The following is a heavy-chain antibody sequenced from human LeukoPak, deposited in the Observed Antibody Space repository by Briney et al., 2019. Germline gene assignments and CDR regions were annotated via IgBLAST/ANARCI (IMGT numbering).Heavy chain of an antibody. V-gene: IGHV3-53*01. D-gene: IGHD4-17*01. J-gene: IGHJ4*02. CDR3: ASGEWVTTTGRDY. CDR1: GFTLSTNY. Sequence: GGSLRLSCAASGFTLSTNYMSRVRRAPGKGRRWVSVIYSGGSTYYADSVRGRFTISRDNSKNTLYLQMNSLRAEDTAVYYCASGEWVTTTGRDYWGQGTLVTVSS. CDR2: IYSGGST.